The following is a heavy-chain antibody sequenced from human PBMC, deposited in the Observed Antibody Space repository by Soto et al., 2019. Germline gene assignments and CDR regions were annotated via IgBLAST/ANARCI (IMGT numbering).Heavy chain of an antibody. V-gene: IGHV1-3*01. CDR2: INAGNGDT. J-gene: IGHJ4*01. CDR3: VRDWPHYYNSVPGEY. D-gene: IGHD3-22*01. CDR1: GYTFSSDP. Sequence: SVKFYGNASGYTFSSDPMHWVRQAPGQMLDCIGWINAGNGDTKYSQKFQGRVTITRDTSAITAYMELRSLRSEDTAVYYCVRDWPHYYNSVPGEYWGHGTLVTVSS.